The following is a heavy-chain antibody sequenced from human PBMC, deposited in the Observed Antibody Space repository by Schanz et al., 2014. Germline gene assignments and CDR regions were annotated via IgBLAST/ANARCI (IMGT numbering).Heavy chain of an antibody. V-gene: IGHV3-30-3*01. J-gene: IGHJ4*02. CDR3: AKLSSSGRLAGYFDY. CDR1: GFTLSSYA. CDR2: ISNDGSIK. D-gene: IGHD6-19*01. Sequence: QVQLVESGGGVVQPGRSLRLSCAAYGFTLSSYAMHWVRQAPGKGLEWVAVISNDGSIKYYADSVEGRFTISRDNSRNTLYLQMSSLRAEDTAIYYCAKLSSSGRLAGYFDYWGQGALVTVSS.